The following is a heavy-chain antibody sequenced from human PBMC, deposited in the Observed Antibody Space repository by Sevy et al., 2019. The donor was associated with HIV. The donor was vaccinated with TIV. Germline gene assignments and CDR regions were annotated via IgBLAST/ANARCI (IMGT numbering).Heavy chain of an antibody. CDR2: ISRTTTT. CDR3: AREAYYYGSREENWFDP. J-gene: IGHJ5*02. CDR1: GFTFSVYT. D-gene: IGHD3-22*01. Sequence: GGSLRLSCKVSGFTFSVYTMHWVRQAPGKGLEWVSSISRTTTTYYADSVRGRFTISRDNAKNSLYLEMNSLRDDDTAVYYCAREAYYYGSREENWFDPWGQGTLVTVSS. V-gene: IGHV3-48*02.